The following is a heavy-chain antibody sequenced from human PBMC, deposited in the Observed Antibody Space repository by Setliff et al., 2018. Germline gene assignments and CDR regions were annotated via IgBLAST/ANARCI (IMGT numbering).Heavy chain of an antibody. J-gene: IGHJ1*01. CDR3: ARGNPAERYEY. Sequence: GASVKVSCKASGYTFTSYGISWVRQAPGQGLEWMGYISAYNGHTNYAEKVQGRIAMTTDTSTNTAYMELRNLRSDDTAVYYCARGNPAERYEYWGQGTLVTVSS. CDR1: GYTFTSYG. CDR2: ISAYNGHT. D-gene: IGHD5-12*01. V-gene: IGHV1-18*01.